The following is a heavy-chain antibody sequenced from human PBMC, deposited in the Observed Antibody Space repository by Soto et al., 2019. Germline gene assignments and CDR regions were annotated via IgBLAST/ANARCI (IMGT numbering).Heavy chain of an antibody. D-gene: IGHD3-16*01. CDR1: GDSITTRY. V-gene: IGHV4-4*09. CDR2: IYTTGD. Sequence: SETLSLTCTVSGDSITTRYWSWIRQPPGKGLEWIGYIYTTGDNYNPSLMSRASMSLGTSKNLFSLRLRSVTAADTAVYYCAGGDHWRLVDYWGRGNLVTVSS. CDR3: AGGDHWRLVDY. J-gene: IGHJ4*02.